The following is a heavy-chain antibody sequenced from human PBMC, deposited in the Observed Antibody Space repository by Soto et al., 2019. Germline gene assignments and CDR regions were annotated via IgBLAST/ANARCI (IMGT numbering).Heavy chain of an antibody. J-gene: IGHJ5*02. Sequence: ETLSLTCAVYGGSFSGYYWSWIRQPPGKGLEWIGEINHSGSTNYNPSLKSRVTISVDTSKNQFSLKLSSVTAADTAVYYCAREEANWFDPWGQGTLVTVSS. CDR2: INHSGST. CDR3: AREEANWFDP. V-gene: IGHV4-34*01. CDR1: GGSFSGYY.